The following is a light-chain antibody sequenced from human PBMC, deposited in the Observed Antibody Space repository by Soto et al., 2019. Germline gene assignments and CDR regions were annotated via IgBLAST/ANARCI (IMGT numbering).Light chain of an antibody. CDR3: QQYNTYST. V-gene: IGKV1-5*03. J-gene: IGKJ1*01. CDR2: KAS. CDR1: QTISSW. Sequence: DIQMTQSPSTLSASVGDRDTITSRASQTISSWFAWYQQKPGKAPKLLIYKASCLESGVPSRFSGSGSGTEFTLTISGLQPDDFATYYCQQYNTYSTFGQGTKVDIK.